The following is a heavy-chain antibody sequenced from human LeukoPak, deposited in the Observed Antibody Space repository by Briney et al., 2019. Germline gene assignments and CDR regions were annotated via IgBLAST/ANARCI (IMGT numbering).Heavy chain of an antibody. J-gene: IGHJ4*02. Sequence: ASVKVSCKASGYTFTGYYMHWVRQAPGQGLEWMGWINPNSGGTSYAQKFQGRVTMTTDTSTSTAYMELRSLRSDDTAVYYCARDVRKGLAVAGTGDYWSQGTLVTVSS. CDR1: GYTFTGYY. CDR2: INPNSGGT. CDR3: ARDVRKGLAVAGTGDY. V-gene: IGHV1-2*02. D-gene: IGHD6-19*01.